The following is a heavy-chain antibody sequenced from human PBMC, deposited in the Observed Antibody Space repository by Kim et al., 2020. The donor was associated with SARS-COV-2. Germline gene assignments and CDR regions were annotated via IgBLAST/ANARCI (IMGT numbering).Heavy chain of an antibody. V-gene: IGHV6-1*01. Sequence: SQTLSLTCAISGDTVSSNSAAWNWIRQSPSRGLEWLGRTYYRSKWYNDYAVSVKSRITINPDTSNNQFSLQLSSVTPEDTVVYYCAREEGGDWRPSDHWGQGTVLSVPS. J-gene: IGHJ4*02. CDR1: GDTVSSNSAA. CDR3: AREEGGDWRPSDH. D-gene: IGHD1-1*01. CDR2: TYYRSKWYN.